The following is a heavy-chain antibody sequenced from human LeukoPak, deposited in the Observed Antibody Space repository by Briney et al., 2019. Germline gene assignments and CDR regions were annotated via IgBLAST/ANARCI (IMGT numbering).Heavy chain of an antibody. Sequence: SETLSLTCAVYGGPFSGYYWSWLRQPPGKGLEWIGEINHSGSTNYNPSLKSRVTISVDTSKNQFSLKLSSVTAADTAGYCCARFDGFVRTFDYWGQGTLVTVSS. D-gene: IGHD3-9*01. V-gene: IGHV4-34*01. J-gene: IGHJ4*02. CDR2: INHSGST. CDR3: ARFDGFVRTFDY. CDR1: GGPFSGYY.